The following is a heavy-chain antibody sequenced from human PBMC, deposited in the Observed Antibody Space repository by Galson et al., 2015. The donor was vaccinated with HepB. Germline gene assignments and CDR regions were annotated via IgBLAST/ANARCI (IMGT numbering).Heavy chain of an antibody. CDR3: ARAFLATLGGGKLGH. Sequence: SLRLSCAASGFTFSSYAMHWVRQAPGKGLEWVAVISYDGSNKYYADSVKGRFTISRDNSKNTLYLQMNSLRAEDTAVYYCARAFLATLGGGKLGHWGQGTLVTVSS. J-gene: IGHJ4*02. CDR1: GFTFSSYA. V-gene: IGHV3-30-3*01. CDR2: ISYDGSNK. D-gene: IGHD2-15*01.